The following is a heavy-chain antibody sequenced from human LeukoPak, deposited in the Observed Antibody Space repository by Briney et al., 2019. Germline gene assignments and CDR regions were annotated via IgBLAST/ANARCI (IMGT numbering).Heavy chain of an antibody. CDR3: ASYYYDSSGYYPEYFQH. J-gene: IGHJ1*01. CDR2: VYYSGST. CDR1: SGSIGSSSNY. Sequence: SETLSLTCTVSSGSIGSSSNYWGWIRQAPGKGLVWIGNVYYSGSTYYNPSLKSRVTISVDTSKNQFSLKLSSVTAADTAVYYCASYYYDSSGYYPEYFQHWGQGTLVTVSS. D-gene: IGHD3-22*01. V-gene: IGHV4-39*01.